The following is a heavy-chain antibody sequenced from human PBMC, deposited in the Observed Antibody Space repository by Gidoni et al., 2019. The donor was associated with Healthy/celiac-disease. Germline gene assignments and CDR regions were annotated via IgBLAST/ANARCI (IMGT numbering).Heavy chain of an antibody. J-gene: IGHJ3*02. Sequence: QVQLVQSGAAVKKPGSSVKVSCQASGGTFSSYTISWVRQATGQGLEWMGRIIPILGIANYAQKFQGRVTITADKSTSTAYMELSSLRSEYTAVYYCAREYSSSSEGAFDIWGQGTMVTVSS. D-gene: IGHD6-6*01. V-gene: IGHV1-69*08. CDR3: AREYSSSSEGAFDI. CDR2: IIPILGIA. CDR1: GGTFSSYT.